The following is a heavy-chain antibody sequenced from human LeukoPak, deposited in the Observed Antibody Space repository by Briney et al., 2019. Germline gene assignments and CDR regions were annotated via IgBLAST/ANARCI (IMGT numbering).Heavy chain of an antibody. V-gene: IGHV3-23*01. CDR2: ISGSGGST. J-gene: IGHJ4*02. CDR1: GFTFSSYA. Sequence: GGSLRLSCAASGFTFSSYAMRWVRPAPGKGLEWVSAISGSGGSTYYADSVKGRFTISRDNSKNTLYLQMNSLRAEDTAVYYCAKSRVEMATIGFFDYWGQGTLVTVSS. D-gene: IGHD5-24*01. CDR3: AKSRVEMATIGFFDY.